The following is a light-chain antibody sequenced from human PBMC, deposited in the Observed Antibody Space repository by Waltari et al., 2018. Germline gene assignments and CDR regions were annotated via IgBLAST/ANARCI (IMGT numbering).Light chain of an antibody. V-gene: IGKV1-5*03. CDR2: RTS. Sequence: DIQMTQSPSTLSAFVGDRVTITCLASQSISVWLAWYQQKPGKAPQLLIYRTSRLHSGVPSRFSGRGSGTEFTLTISSLQPDDFATYYCQQYSTYPYTFGQGTKLEIK. CDR3: QQYSTYPYT. CDR1: QSISVW. J-gene: IGKJ2*01.